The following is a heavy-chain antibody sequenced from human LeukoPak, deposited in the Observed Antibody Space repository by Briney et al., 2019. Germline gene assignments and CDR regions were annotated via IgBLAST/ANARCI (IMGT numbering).Heavy chain of an antibody. V-gene: IGHV1-2*02. CDR1: GYTFTSYG. CDR2: INPNSGCT. CDR3: ARSLKFVGITMVRGANYFDY. J-gene: IGHJ4*02. Sequence: GASVKVSCKASGYTFTSYGISWVRQAPGQGLEWMGWINPNSGCTNYAQKFQGRVTMTRDTSISTAYMELSRLRSDDTAVYYCARSLKFVGITMVRGANYFDYWGQGTLVTVSS. D-gene: IGHD3-10*01.